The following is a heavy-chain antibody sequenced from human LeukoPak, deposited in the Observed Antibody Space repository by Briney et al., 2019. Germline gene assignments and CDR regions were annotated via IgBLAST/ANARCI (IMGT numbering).Heavy chain of an antibody. D-gene: IGHD5-12*01. J-gene: IGHJ4*02. CDR1: GGSISSSNW. V-gene: IGHV4-4*02. CDR2: IYHSGST. Sequence: SETLSLTCAVSGGSISSSNWWSWVRQPPGKGLEWIGEIYHSGSTNYNPSLKSRVTISVDKSISTAYLQWSSLKASDTAMYYCARLLPIVATIGDYWGQGTLVTVSS. CDR3: ARLLPIVATIGDY.